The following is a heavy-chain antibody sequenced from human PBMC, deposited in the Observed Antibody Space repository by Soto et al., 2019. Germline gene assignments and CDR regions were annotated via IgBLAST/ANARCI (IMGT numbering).Heavy chain of an antibody. CDR1: GFTFSSYA. J-gene: IGHJ4*02. CDR2: ISSNGGST. CDR3: VKDFSNPLLYNWNEFDY. V-gene: IGHV3-64D*08. D-gene: IGHD1-20*01. Sequence: GGSLRLSCSASGFTFSSYAMHWVRQAPGKGLEYVSAISSNGGSTYYADSVKGRFTISRDNSKNTLYLQMSSLRAEDTAVYYCVKDFSNPLLYNWNEFDYWGQGTLVTVSS.